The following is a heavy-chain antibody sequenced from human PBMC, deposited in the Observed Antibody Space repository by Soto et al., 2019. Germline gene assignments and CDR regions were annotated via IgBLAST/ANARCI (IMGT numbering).Heavy chain of an antibody. Sequence: DVQLLESGGGLVQPEGSLRLSCAASGFTFSSYAMGWVRQGPGEGLEWVAVVSIGGSTHYADSVRGRFTISRDNSKNTLSLQMNILTSEDTAVYFCAKRRGAGGHFDYWGQGALVTVSS. CDR3: AKRRGAGGHFDY. V-gene: IGHV3-23*01. J-gene: IGHJ4*02. CDR2: VSIGGST. CDR1: GFTFSSYA. D-gene: IGHD2-15*01.